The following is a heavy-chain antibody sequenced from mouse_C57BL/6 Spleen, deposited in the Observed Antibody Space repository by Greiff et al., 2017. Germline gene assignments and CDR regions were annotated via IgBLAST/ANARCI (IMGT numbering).Heavy chain of an antibody. D-gene: IGHD3-3*01. CDR2: ISSGSGTI. V-gene: IGHV5-17*01. Sequence: EVKLEESGGGLVKPGGSLKLSCAASGFTFSDYGMHWVRQAPEKGLEWVAYISSGSGTIYYADTVKGRFTISRDNAKNILFLQMNSLSSEDTAKYSCARRDSSCRAWYFDVWGTGTTVTVSS. J-gene: IGHJ1*03. CDR3: ARRDSSCRAWYFDV. CDR1: GFTFSDYG.